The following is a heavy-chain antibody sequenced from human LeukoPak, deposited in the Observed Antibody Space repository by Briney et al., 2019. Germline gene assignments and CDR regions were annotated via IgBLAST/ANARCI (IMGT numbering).Heavy chain of an antibody. D-gene: IGHD3-3*01. CDR3: ATLGGSTIFGVVSTRDNWFDP. Sequence: ASVKVSCKVSGYTLTELSMHWVRQAPGKGLEWMGGFDPEDGETIYAQKFQGRVTMTEDTSTDTAYMELSSLRSEDTAVYYCATLGGSTIFGVVSTRDNWFDPWGQGTRVTVSS. J-gene: IGHJ5*02. CDR1: GYTLTELS. V-gene: IGHV1-24*01. CDR2: FDPEDGET.